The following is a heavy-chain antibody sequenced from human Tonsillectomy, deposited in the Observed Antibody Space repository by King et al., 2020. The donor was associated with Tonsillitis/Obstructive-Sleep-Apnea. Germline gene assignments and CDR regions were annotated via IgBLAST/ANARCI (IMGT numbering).Heavy chain of an antibody. V-gene: IGHV4-59*08. CDR1: GGSISSYY. Sequence: QLQESGPGLVKPSETLSLTCTVSGGSISSYYWSWLRQPPGKGLEWIGYIYYSGSTNYNPSLKSRVTISVDTSKNQFSLKLSSVTAADTAVYYCARLTANWFDPWGQGTLVTVSS. J-gene: IGHJ5*02. CDR3: ARLTANWFDP. CDR2: IYYSGST. D-gene: IGHD5-18*01.